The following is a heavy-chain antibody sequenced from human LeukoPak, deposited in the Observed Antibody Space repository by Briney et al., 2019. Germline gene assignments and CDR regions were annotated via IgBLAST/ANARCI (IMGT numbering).Heavy chain of an antibody. J-gene: IGHJ4*02. Sequence: PSQTLLLTCTVSGGSISSGDNYWSWIRQHPGKGLEWIGYIYYTGSTSYNPSLKNRFTISVDTSKNQFSLELTSVTAADTAVYYCARAEYSSSWHDYWGQGTLVTVSS. CDR3: ARAEYSSSWHDY. D-gene: IGHD6-13*01. V-gene: IGHV4-30-4*01. CDR1: GGSISSGDNY. CDR2: IYYTGST.